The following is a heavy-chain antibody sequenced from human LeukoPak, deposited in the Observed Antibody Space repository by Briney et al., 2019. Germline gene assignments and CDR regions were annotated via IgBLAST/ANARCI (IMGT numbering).Heavy chain of an antibody. D-gene: IGHD6-13*01. CDR1: GYTFTGYY. Sequence: EASVKVSCKASGYTFTGYYMHWVRQAPGQGLEWMGWINPNSGGTDYAQKFQGRVTMTRDTSISTAYMDLSSLRSDDTAVYYCARGYSSSWSHFDYWGQGTLVTVSS. V-gene: IGHV1-2*02. CDR3: ARGYSSSWSHFDY. CDR2: INPNSGGT. J-gene: IGHJ4*02.